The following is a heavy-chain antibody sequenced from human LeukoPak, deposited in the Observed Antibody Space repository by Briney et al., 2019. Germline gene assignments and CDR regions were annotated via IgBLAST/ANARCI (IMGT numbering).Heavy chain of an antibody. CDR1: GGSITSTNY. CDR2: VNLQGST. Sequence: LETLSLTCGVSGGSITSTNYWTWVRQPPGKGLEWIGEVNLQGSTNYNPSLMGRVAISVDMSENHISLQLTSVTAADTAVYYCAREGGPYRPLDYSGQGTLVTVSS. CDR3: AREGGPYRPLDY. V-gene: IGHV4-4*02. J-gene: IGHJ4*02.